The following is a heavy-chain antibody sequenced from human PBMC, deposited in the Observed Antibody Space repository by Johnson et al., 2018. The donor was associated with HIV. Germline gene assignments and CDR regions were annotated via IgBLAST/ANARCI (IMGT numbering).Heavy chain of an antibody. V-gene: IGHV3-66*01. Sequence: VQLVESGGGLVQPGGSLRLSCAASGFTVSSNYMSWVRQAPGKGLELVSVIYSGGSTYYADSVKGRFTISRDNAKNTLYLQMNSLRDEDTAVYYCGRVGGQLLWFGELLEDDAFDIWGQGTMVTVSS. CDR1: GFTVSSNY. CDR2: IYSGGST. J-gene: IGHJ3*02. D-gene: IGHD3-10*01. CDR3: GRVGGQLLWFGELLEDDAFDI.